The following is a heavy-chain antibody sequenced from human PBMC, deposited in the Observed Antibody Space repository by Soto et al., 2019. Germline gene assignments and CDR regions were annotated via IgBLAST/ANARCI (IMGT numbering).Heavy chain of an antibody. CDR2: INHSGST. D-gene: IGHD6-6*01. CDR1: GGSFRGYY. V-gene: IGHV4-34*01. J-gene: IGHJ5*02. Sequence: SETLSLTCAVYGGSFRGYYWSWIRQPPGKGLEWMGEINHSGSTNYNPSLKSRVTISVDTSKNQLSLKLSSVTAADTAVYYCARVGSSSPGGTKYNGFDPWGQGTLVTVSS. CDR3: ARVGSSSPGGTKYNGFDP.